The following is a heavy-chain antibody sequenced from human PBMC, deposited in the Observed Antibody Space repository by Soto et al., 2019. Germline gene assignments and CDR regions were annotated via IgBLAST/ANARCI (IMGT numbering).Heavy chain of an antibody. CDR1: GFTFSSYA. CDR3: AKVPYYGSGSYYKAYNWFDP. Sequence: GSLRLSCAASGFTFSSYAMSWVRQAPGKGLEWVSAISGSGGSTYYADSVKGRFTISRDNSKNTLYLQMNSLRAEDTAVYYCAKVPYYGSGSYYKAYNWFDPWGQGTLVTVSS. V-gene: IGHV3-23*01. J-gene: IGHJ5*02. D-gene: IGHD3-10*01. CDR2: ISGSGGST.